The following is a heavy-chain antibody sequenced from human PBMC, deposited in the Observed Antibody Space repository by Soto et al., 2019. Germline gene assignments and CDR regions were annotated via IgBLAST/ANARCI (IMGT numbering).Heavy chain of an antibody. Sequence: PGGSLRLSCAASGFTFSDYYMSWIRQAPGKGLEWVSYISSSSSYTNYADSVKGRFTISRDNAKNSLYLQMNSLRAEDTAVYYCATNRYSSSPGPDYWGQGTLVTVSS. D-gene: IGHD6-13*01. CDR1: GFTFSDYY. CDR2: ISSSSSYT. J-gene: IGHJ4*02. CDR3: ATNRYSSSPGPDY. V-gene: IGHV3-11*03.